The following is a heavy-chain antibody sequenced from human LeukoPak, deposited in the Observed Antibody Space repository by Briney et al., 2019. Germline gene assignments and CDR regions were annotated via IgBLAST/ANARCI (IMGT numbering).Heavy chain of an antibody. V-gene: IGHV3-15*01. J-gene: IGHJ4*02. CDR3: TTRLDYYDSSGYWGGGY. CDR1: GFTFSNAW. CDR2: IKSKTDGGTT. Sequence: GGSLRLSCAASGFTFSNAWMSWVRQAPGKGLEWVGRIKSKTDGGTTDYAAPVKGRFTISRDDSKNTLYLQMNSLKTEDTAVYYCTTRLDYYDSSGYWGGGYWGQGTLVTVSS. D-gene: IGHD3-22*01.